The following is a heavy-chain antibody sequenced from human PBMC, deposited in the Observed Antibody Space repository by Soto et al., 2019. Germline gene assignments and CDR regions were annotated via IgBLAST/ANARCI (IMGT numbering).Heavy chain of an antibody. CDR1: GYSFTGYY. J-gene: IGHJ5*02. Sequence: ASVKVSCKASGYSFTGYYIHWVRQAPGQGLEWMGWISAYNGNTNYAQKLQGRVTMTTDTSTSTAYMELRSLRSDDTAVYYCARDLRWFGELTGYGWFDPWGQGTLVTVSS. V-gene: IGHV1-18*01. CDR3: ARDLRWFGELTGYGWFDP. D-gene: IGHD3-10*01. CDR2: ISAYNGNT.